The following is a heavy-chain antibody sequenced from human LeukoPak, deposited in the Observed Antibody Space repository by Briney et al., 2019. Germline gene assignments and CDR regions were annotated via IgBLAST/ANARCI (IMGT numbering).Heavy chain of an antibody. Sequence: PGGSLRLSCAASGFTFSSYWMNWVRQAPGKGLEWVAHINPDGRDTYYVDSVKGRFTISRDNAQNSVYLQMNSLRVEDTAVYYCTSWGDTTAEYFQRWGQGTLVTVSS. CDR1: GFTFSSYW. D-gene: IGHD2-21*02. CDR3: TSWGDTTAEYFQR. V-gene: IGHV3-7*01. J-gene: IGHJ1*01. CDR2: INPDGRDT.